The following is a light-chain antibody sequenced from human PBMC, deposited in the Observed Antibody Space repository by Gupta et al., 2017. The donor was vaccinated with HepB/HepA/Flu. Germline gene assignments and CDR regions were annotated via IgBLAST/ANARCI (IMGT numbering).Light chain of an antibody. CDR1: QSLRHSNGYTY. V-gene: IGKV2-28*01. CDR3: VQSLQTPT. Sequence: DIVMTQSPVSLPVTPGEPASISCRSSQSLRHSNGYTYLDWYLQKPGQSPQLLIYLAYNRASGVPDRFGGSGSGTDFTLKITRVEAEDVGVYYCVQSLQTPTFGPGTKVDI. J-gene: IGKJ3*01. CDR2: LAY.